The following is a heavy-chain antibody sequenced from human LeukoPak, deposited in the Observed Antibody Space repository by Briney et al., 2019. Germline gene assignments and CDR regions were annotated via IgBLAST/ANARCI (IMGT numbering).Heavy chain of an antibody. CDR1: GFTFSSYG. CDR2: IRYDGSNK. J-gene: IGHJ4*02. V-gene: IGHV3-30*02. Sequence: GGSLRLSCAASGFTFSSYGMHWVRQAPGKGLEWVAFIRYDGSNKYYADSVKGRFTISRDNSKNTLYLQMNSLRAEDTAVYYCAKLIVVVPAANDYWGQGTLVTVSS. CDR3: AKLIVVVPAANDY. D-gene: IGHD2-2*01.